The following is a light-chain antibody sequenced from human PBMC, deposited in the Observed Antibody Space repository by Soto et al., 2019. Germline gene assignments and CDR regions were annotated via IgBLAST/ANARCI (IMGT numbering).Light chain of an antibody. J-gene: IGKJ3*01. Sequence: EIVLTQSPGTLSLSPGERATLSCRASQSVSSSYLAWNQQKPGQAPRLLIYGASSRATGITDRFSGSGSGTDFTLTISRLEPEDFAVYYCQQYGSSPRTFGPGTKVDIK. CDR1: QSVSSSY. CDR3: QQYGSSPRT. V-gene: IGKV3-20*01. CDR2: GAS.